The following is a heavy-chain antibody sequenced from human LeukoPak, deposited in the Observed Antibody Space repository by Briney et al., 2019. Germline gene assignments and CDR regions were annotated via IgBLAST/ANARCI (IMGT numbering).Heavy chain of an antibody. V-gene: IGHV6-1*01. Sequence: SQTLSLTFAISGGSVSISTAAWSWIRQSPSRGLEWLGRTYYRSKWYNDYAVSVESRITINPDTSKNHFSLQLNSVTLEDTAVYFCAREVVSDTPMPYDYWGQGTLVTVSS. CDR2: TYYRSKWYN. D-gene: IGHD5-18*01. CDR3: AREVVSDTPMPYDY. CDR1: GGSVSISTAA. J-gene: IGHJ4*02.